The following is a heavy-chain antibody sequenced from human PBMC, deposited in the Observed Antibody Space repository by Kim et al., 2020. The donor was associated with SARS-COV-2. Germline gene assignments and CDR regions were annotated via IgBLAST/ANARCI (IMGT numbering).Heavy chain of an antibody. CDR3: VKGAGDYSYYGVDV. J-gene: IGHJ6*02. Sequence: ADSVKGRFTISRYNSKNTLYLQMSSLRAEDTAVYYCVKGAGDYSYYGVDVWGQGTTVTVSS. V-gene: IGHV3-64D*09. D-gene: IGHD1-26*01.